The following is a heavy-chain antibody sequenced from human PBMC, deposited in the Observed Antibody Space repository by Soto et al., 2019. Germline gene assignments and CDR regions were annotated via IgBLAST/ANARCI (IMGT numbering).Heavy chain of an antibody. CDR1: SGSISSSNW. D-gene: IGHD4-4*01. CDR2: IYHSGST. CDR3: ARSPIVTVTTRVRYNWFDP. Sequence: QVQLQESGPGLVKPSGTLSLTCAVSSGSISSSNWWSWVRQPPGKGLEWIGEIYHSGSTNYNPSPKSRITISVDKSKNQFSLKLSSVTAADTAVYYCARSPIVTVTTRVRYNWFDPWGQGTLVTVSS. J-gene: IGHJ5*02. V-gene: IGHV4-4*02.